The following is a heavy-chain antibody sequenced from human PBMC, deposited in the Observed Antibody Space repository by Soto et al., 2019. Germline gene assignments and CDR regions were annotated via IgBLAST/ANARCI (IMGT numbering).Heavy chain of an antibody. CDR3: ARQKHCSSTSCQTGRAFDI. CDR2: IYYSGST. D-gene: IGHD2-2*01. J-gene: IGHJ3*02. V-gene: IGHV4-59*08. CDR1: GGSISSYY. Sequence: SETLSLTCTVSGGSISSYYWSWIRQPPGKGLEWIGYIYYSGSTNYNPSLKSRVTISVDTSKNQFSLKLSSVTAADTAVYYCARQKHCSSTSCQTGRAFDIWGQGTMVTVSS.